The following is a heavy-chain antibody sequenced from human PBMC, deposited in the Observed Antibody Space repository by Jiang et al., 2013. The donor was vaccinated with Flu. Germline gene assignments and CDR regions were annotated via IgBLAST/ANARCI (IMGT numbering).Heavy chain of an antibody. J-gene: IGHJ5*02. V-gene: IGHV1-2*04. CDR2: INPNSGGT. CDR1: GYTFTGYY. D-gene: IGHD1-26*01. CDR3: AREGIYSGSYSGGWFDP. Sequence: SCKASGYTFTGYYMHWVRQAPGQGLEWMGWINPNSGGTNYAQKFQGWVTMTRDTSISTAYMELSRLRSDDTAVYYCAREGIYSGSYSGGWFDPWGQGTLVTVSS.